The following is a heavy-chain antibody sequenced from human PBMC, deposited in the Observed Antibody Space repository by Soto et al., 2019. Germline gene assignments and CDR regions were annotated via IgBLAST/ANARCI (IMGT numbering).Heavy chain of an antibody. V-gene: IGHV1-18*01. CDR1: GYNFISYG. CDR3: GRGLGGGWYYFDY. CDR2: ITVNSGNT. J-gene: IGHJ4*02. D-gene: IGHD6-19*01. Sequence: ASVKVSCKASGYNFISYGIGWVRQAPGQGLEWMGWITVNSGNTNYPQKFQGRVTMTTDTSTSTAYMELRSLTSDDTAVYYCGRGLGGGWYYFDYWGPGTLVTVSS.